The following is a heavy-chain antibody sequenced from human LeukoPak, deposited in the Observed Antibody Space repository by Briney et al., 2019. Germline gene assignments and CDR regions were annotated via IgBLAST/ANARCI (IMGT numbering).Heavy chain of an antibody. Sequence: ASVKVSCKASGYTFTSYGISWVRQAPGQGLEWMGWISAYNGNTNYAQKLQGRVTMTTDTSTSTAYMELRSLRSDDTAVYYCARGRYSSGLRSYVLDAFDIWGQGTMVTVSS. CDR2: ISAYNGNT. V-gene: IGHV1-18*01. J-gene: IGHJ3*02. CDR3: ARGRYSSGLRSYVLDAFDI. D-gene: IGHD6-19*01. CDR1: GYTFTSYG.